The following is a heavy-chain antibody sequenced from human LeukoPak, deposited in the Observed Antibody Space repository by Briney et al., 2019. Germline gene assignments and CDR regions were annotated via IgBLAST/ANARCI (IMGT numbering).Heavy chain of an antibody. D-gene: IGHD6-13*01. Sequence: ASVKVSCKASGYTFTSYGISWVRQAPGQGLEWMGWISAYNGNTNYAQKLQGRVTMTTDTSMSTAYMELRSLRSDDTAVYYCARDPRSYSSSPRDFDYWGQGTLVTVSS. J-gene: IGHJ4*02. CDR1: GYTFTSYG. CDR3: ARDPRSYSSSPRDFDY. CDR2: ISAYNGNT. V-gene: IGHV1-18*01.